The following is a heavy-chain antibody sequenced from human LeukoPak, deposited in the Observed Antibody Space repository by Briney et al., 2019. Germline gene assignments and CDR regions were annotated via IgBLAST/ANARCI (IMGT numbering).Heavy chain of an antibody. Sequence: SETLSLTCAVYGGSFSGYYWSWIRQPPGKGLEWIGEINHSGSTNYNPSLKSRVTISVDTSKNQFSLKLSSLAAADTAVYYCASIAAAGTSYYYMDVWGKGTTVTVSS. D-gene: IGHD6-13*01. CDR1: GGSFSGYY. V-gene: IGHV4-34*01. CDR3: ASIAAAGTSYYYMDV. CDR2: INHSGST. J-gene: IGHJ6*03.